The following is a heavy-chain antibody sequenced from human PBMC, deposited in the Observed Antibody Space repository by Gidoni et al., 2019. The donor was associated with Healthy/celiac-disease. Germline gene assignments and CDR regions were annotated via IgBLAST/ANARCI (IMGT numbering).Heavy chain of an antibody. Sequence: EVQLLESGGGLVQPGGSLRLSCAASGVPFSSYAMSWVRQAPGKGLEWVSAISGSGGSTYYADSVKGRFTISRDNSKNTLYLQMNSLRAEDTAVYYCAKAGLRFLEWFAKVDYWGQGTLVTVSS. CDR2: ISGSGGST. V-gene: IGHV3-23*01. CDR3: AKAGLRFLEWFAKVDY. D-gene: IGHD3-3*01. J-gene: IGHJ4*02. CDR1: GVPFSSYA.